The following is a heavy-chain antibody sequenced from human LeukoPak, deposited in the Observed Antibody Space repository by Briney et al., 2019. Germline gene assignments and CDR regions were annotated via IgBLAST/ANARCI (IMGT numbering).Heavy chain of an antibody. D-gene: IGHD6-6*01. CDR3: AGGYSSSAPFDY. CDR1: GYTFISYY. J-gene: IGHJ4*02. Sequence: ASVKVSCKASGYTFISYYMHWVRQAPGQGLEWMGIINPSGGSTSYAQRFQGRVTMTRETYTSTVFMELSRLGSEDTAVYYGAGGYSSSAPFDYWGQGTLVTVSS. CDR2: INPSGGST. V-gene: IGHV1-46*01.